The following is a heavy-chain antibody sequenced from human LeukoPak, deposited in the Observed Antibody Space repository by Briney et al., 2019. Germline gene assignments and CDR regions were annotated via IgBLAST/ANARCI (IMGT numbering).Heavy chain of an antibody. J-gene: IGHJ4*02. CDR3: AKDPTDSSGYYLYYFDF. V-gene: IGHV3-23*01. Sequence: GGSLRLSCAASGFTFSSYAMSWVRQAPGKGLEWVSAISGSGGSTYYADSVKGRFTISRDNSKNTLYLQMNSLRAEDAAIYYCAKDPTDSSGYYLYYFDFWGQGTLVTVSS. CDR2: ISGSGGST. D-gene: IGHD3-22*01. CDR1: GFTFSSYA.